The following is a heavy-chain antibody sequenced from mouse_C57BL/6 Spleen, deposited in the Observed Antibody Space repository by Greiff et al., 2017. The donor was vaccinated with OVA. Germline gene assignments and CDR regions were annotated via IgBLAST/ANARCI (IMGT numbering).Heavy chain of an antibody. D-gene: IGHD1-1*01. CDR2: INYDGSST. V-gene: IGHV5-16*01. CDR1: GFTFSDYY. CDR3: ARDRGYYGSRWAMDY. Sequence: EVKLVDSEGGLVQPGSSMKLSCTASGFTFSDYYMAWVRQVPEKGLEWVANINYDGSSTYYLDSLKSRFIISRDNAKNILYLQMNSLKSEDTATYYCARDRGYYGSRWAMDYWGQGTSVTVSS. J-gene: IGHJ4*01.